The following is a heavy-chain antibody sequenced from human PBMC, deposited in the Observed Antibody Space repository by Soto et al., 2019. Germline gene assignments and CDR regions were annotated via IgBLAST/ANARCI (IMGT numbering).Heavy chain of an antibody. Sequence: QLQLQEAGPGLVKPSETLSLTCGVSGVSISSVRSSWAWIRQPPGKGLEWIGTISSTGATWHRPSPQIRFSMPVDRPKKGSSGRRSFVPPPETAENYLRRQPEHFVTSGSGSETWAKETPVTASP. J-gene: IGHJ5*02. CDR1: GVSISSVRSS. D-gene: IGHD1-1*01. CDR3: RRQPEHFVTSGSGSET. V-gene: IGHV4-39*01. CDR2: ISSTGAT.